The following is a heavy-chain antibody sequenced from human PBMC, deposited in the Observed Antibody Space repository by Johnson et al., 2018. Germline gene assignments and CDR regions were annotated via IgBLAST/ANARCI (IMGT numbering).Heavy chain of an antibody. Sequence: VQLVQSGGGLVKPGRSLRLSCTASGFTLDDYSVSWFRQAPGKGLEWVGFIRSRVSGGTTEYAASVKDRFTISKDDSKSIAYLQLNSLKTEDSAVYYCSRDFSIVVGASDYWGQGTLVTVSS. CDR1: GFTLDDYS. D-gene: IGHD1-26*01. CDR3: SRDFSIVVGASDY. CDR2: IRSRVSGGTT. V-gene: IGHV3-49*05. J-gene: IGHJ4*02.